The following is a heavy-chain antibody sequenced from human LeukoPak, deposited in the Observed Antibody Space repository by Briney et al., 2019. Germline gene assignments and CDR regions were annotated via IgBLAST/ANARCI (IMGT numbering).Heavy chain of an antibody. V-gene: IGHV4-4*07. Sequence: PSETLSLTCAVYGGSFSGYYWSWIRQPPGKGLEWIGRIYTSGSTNYNPSLKSRVTMSVDTSKNQFSLKLSSVTAADTAVYYCARDTHYSGYDFWSSEYYFDYWGQGTLVTVSS. CDR2: IYTSGST. J-gene: IGHJ4*02. CDR1: GGSFSGYY. D-gene: IGHD5-12*01. CDR3: ARDTHYSGYDFWSSEYYFDY.